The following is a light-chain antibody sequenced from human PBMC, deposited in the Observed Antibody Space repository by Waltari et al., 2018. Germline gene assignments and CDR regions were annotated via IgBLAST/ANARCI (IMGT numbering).Light chain of an antibody. CDR1: QGIRNY. V-gene: IGKV1-9*01. J-gene: IGKJ4*01. CDR3: QQVNGYPLT. Sequence: DIQLTQSPSFLSASAGDRVTITCRVSQGIRNYLVWYQQKSGEAPKLLIHAASSLQSGVPSRFSGSGSGTEFTLTISSLQPEDSATYYCQQVNGYPLTFGGGTKVEIK. CDR2: AAS.